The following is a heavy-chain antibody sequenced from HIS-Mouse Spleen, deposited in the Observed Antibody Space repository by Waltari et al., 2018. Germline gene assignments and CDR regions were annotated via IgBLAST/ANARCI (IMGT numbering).Heavy chain of an antibody. J-gene: IGHJ4*02. V-gene: IGHV4-34*01. Sequence: QVQLQQWGAGLLKPSETLSLTCAVYGGSFSGYHWSWIRQPPGKGLEWIGEINHSGSTNYNPSLKSRVTISVDTSKNQFSLKLSSVTAADTAVYYCARGLVIAARNYFDYWGQGTLVTVSS. CDR1: GGSFSGYH. CDR2: INHSGST. CDR3: ARGLVIAARNYFDY. D-gene: IGHD6-6*01.